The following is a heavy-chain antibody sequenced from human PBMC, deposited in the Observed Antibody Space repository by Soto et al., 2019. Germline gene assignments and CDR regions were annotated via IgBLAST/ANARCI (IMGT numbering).Heavy chain of an antibody. CDR2: IIPIFGTA. Sequence: QVQLVQSGAEVKKPGSSVKVSCKASGGTFSSYSSNWVRQAPGQGLEWMGEIIPIFGTANYAQKFQGTVPITADESTSTAYMELSSLRSEDTAVYYCARDGGRHSGGIAYWGQRTLVTVSS. CDR1: GGTFSSYS. V-gene: IGHV1-69*01. J-gene: IGHJ4*02. CDR3: ARDGGRHSGGIAY. D-gene: IGHD1-26*01.